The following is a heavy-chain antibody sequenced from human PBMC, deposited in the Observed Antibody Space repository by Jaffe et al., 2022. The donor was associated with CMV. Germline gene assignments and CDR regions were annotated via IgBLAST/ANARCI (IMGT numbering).Heavy chain of an antibody. CDR3: ARDRTYYYDSSGYPPDAFDI. D-gene: IGHD3-22*01. Sequence: EVQLVESGGGLVQPGGSLRLSCAASGFTFSSYAMHWVRQAPGKGLEYVSAISSNGGSTYYANSVKGRFTISRDNSKNTLYLQMGSLRAEDMAVYYCARDRTYYYDSSGYPPDAFDIWGQGTMVTVSS. V-gene: IGHV3-64*01. CDR2: ISSNGGST. J-gene: IGHJ3*02. CDR1: GFTFSSYA.